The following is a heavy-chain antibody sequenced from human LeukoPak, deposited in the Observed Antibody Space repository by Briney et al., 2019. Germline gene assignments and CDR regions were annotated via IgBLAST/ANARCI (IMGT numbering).Heavy chain of an antibody. Sequence: SVTVSRKASGYSLTGYYIHWVRQAPGQGVEWMGWINPHSGGTKFAQKFQGRVTMTRDTSISTAYMEVSRLRSDDAAVYYCAREYYDILTGSLDYWGQGTLVTVSS. J-gene: IGHJ4*02. CDR1: GYSLTGYY. CDR3: AREYYDILTGSLDY. V-gene: IGHV1-2*02. D-gene: IGHD3-9*01. CDR2: INPHSGGT.